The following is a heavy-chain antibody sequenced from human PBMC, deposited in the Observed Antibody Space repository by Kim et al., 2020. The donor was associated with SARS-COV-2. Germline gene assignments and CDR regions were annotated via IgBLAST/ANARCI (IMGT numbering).Heavy chain of an antibody. D-gene: IGHD2-2*01. V-gene: IGHV4-30-2*01. CDR1: GGSISSGGYY. CDR3: ASAPAANGWFDA. J-gene: IGHJ5*02. CDR2: IDHSGST. Sequence: SETLSLTCAVSGGSISSGGYYWSWIRQPPGQGLEWIVYIDHSGSTYYNPSLKSRITISVDRSKNQFSLKLSSVTAAATAVYYSASAPAANGWFDALRQGT.